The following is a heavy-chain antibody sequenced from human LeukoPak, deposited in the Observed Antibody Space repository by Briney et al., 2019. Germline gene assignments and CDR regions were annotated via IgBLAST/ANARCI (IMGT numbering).Heavy chain of an antibody. J-gene: IGHJ5*02. V-gene: IGHV4-59*01. CDR2: IYYNGDT. D-gene: IGHD4/OR15-4a*01. CDR3: VRGPYGASISNWFDP. CDR1: GDSITGYS. Sequence: PSETLSLTCSVSGDSITGYSWSWIRQTPGKGLEWIGYIYYNGDTHYNPSLKSRLSMSVDTPNKQFSLNLRSVTAADTAVYYCVRGPYGASISNWFDPWGQGLLVTVSS.